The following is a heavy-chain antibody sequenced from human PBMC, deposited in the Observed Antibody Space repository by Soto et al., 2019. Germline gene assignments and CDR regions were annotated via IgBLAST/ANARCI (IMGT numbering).Heavy chain of an antibody. Sequence: PGGSLRLSCAASGFTFSSYGMHWVRQAPGKGLEWVSAISGSGGSTYYADSVKGRFTISRDNSKNTLYLQMNSLRAEDTAVYYCAKDYDFWSGPDVFEFWGQGSMVIVSS. CDR2: ISGSGGST. J-gene: IGHJ3*01. CDR1: GFTFSSYG. V-gene: IGHV3-23*01. CDR3: AKDYDFWSGPDVFEF. D-gene: IGHD3-3*01.